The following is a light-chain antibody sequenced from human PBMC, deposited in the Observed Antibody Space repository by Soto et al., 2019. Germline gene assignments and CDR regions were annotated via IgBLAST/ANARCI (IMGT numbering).Light chain of an antibody. CDR1: QSVTSN. Sequence: EIVMTQSPATVSVSPGERVTLSCRASQSVTSNLAWYQQKPGQAPRLLIYGASTRATGIPDRFSGTGSGTDFTLTISRLEPEDFAVFYCQQYGNSPITFGQGTRLENK. CDR3: QQYGNSPIT. J-gene: IGKJ5*01. CDR2: GAS. V-gene: IGKV3-15*01.